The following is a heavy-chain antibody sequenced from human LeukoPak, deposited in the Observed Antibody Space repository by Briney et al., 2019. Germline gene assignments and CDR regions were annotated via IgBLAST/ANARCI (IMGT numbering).Heavy chain of an antibody. Sequence: PGGSLRLSCVASGFIFSNYGMHWVRQAPGKGLEWVAVIWYDGSNKYYADSVKGRFTISRDNSKNTVYLQMNSLRVGDTAIYYCARDDYYDRSGYPGYWGQGTLVTVSS. D-gene: IGHD3-22*01. V-gene: IGHV3-33*01. J-gene: IGHJ4*02. CDR1: GFIFSNYG. CDR3: ARDDYYDRSGYPGY. CDR2: IWYDGSNK.